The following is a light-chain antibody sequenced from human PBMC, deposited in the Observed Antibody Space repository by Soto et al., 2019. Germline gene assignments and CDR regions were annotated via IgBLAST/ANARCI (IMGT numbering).Light chain of an antibody. CDR1: SSDVGGYNY. J-gene: IGLJ1*01. CDR2: DVI. Sequence: QSVLTQSASVSVSPGQSITISCAGTSSDVGGYNYVSWYQQHPGKAPKLMIYDVINRPSGVSDRFSGSKSGNSASLTISGLQAQDEADYYCSSYTSSGTYVFGTGTKVTVL. CDR3: SSYTSSGTYV. V-gene: IGLV2-14*03.